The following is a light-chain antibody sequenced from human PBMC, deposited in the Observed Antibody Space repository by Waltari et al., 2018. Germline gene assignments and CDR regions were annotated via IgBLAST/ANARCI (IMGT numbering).Light chain of an antibody. Sequence: EIVLTQSPGTLSLSPGERATLSCRASQRVSRTLDWYQQKPGQAPRLLIYDASSRATGIPDRFSGSGSGTDFSLTISRLEPEDFAVYYCQKYGSLPATFGQGTKVEIK. CDR1: QRVSRT. CDR3: QKYGSLPAT. J-gene: IGKJ1*01. V-gene: IGKV3-20*01. CDR2: DAS.